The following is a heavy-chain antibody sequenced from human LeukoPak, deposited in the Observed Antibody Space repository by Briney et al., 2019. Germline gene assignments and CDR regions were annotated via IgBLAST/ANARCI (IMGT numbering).Heavy chain of an antibody. CDR1: GFTFSDYY. CDR3: ARDGPRPPLVGVLVGAFDI. V-gene: IGHV3-11*04. D-gene: IGHD1-26*01. J-gene: IGHJ3*02. Sequence: GGSLRLSCAASGFTFSDYYMSWIRQAPGKGLEWVSYISSSGSSIYYADSAKGRFTISRDNAKNSLYLQMNSLRAEDTAVYYCARDGPRPPLVGVLVGAFDIWGQGTMVTVSS. CDR2: ISSSGSSI.